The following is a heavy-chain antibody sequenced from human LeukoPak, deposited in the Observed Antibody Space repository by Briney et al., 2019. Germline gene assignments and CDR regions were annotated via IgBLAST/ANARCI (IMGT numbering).Heavy chain of an antibody. Sequence: GASVKVSCKASGYTFTTYDINWVGQATGQGLEWMGWMNPNSGNTGYAQKFQGRVTMTRNTSMSTAYMELSSLRSEDTAVYYCARANYYGSGKKDLDYWGQGTLVTVSS. CDR2: MNPNSGNT. CDR1: GYTFTTYD. D-gene: IGHD3-10*01. J-gene: IGHJ4*02. V-gene: IGHV1-8*01. CDR3: ARANYYGSGKKDLDY.